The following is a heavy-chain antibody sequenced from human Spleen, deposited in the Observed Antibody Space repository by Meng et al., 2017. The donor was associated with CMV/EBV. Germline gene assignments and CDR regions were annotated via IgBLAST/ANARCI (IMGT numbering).Heavy chain of an antibody. J-gene: IGHJ6*02. Sequence: ASVKVSCKASGYTFTGYYMHWVRQAPGQGLEWMGWINPNSGGTNYAQKFQGRVTMTRDTSISTAYMGLSSLRSDDTAVYYCARGKRFSSGRDHYYGMDVWGQGTTVTVSS. CDR1: GYTFTGYY. CDR2: INPNSGGT. CDR3: ARGKRFSSGRDHYYGMDV. V-gene: IGHV1-2*02. D-gene: IGHD3-22*01.